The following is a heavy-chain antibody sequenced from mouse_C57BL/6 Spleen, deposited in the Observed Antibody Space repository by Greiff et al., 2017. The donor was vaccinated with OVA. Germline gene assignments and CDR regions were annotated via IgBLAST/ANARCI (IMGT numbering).Heavy chain of an antibody. V-gene: IGHV1-15*01. CDR2: IDPETGGT. Sequence: VQLQQSGAELVRPGASVTLSCKASGYTFTDYEMHWVKQTPVHGLEWIGAIDPETGGTAYNQKFKGKAILTADKSSSTAYMELRSLTSEDSAVYYCTWGYDYDSWFAYWGQGTLVTVSA. J-gene: IGHJ3*01. CDR1: GYTFTDYE. CDR3: TWGYDYDSWFAY. D-gene: IGHD2-4*01.